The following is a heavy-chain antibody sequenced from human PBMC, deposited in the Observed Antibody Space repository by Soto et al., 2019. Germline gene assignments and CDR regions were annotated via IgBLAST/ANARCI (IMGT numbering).Heavy chain of an antibody. Sequence: EVHLVESGGGLVQPGGSLRLSCATSGFTFSSFEMNWVRQAPGKGLEWVSYISSAGSATFYADSVKGRFTISRDNAKNSLFLQMNSLSAEDTALYYCVGASGVIPVDYWGQGTLVTFSS. CDR1: GFTFSSFE. CDR2: ISSAGSAT. CDR3: VGASGVIPVDY. V-gene: IGHV3-48*03. D-gene: IGHD3-10*01. J-gene: IGHJ4*02.